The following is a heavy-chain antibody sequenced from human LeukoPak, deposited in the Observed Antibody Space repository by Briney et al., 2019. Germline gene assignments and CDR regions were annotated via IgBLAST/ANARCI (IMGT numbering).Heavy chain of an antibody. CDR1: GYTFTSYY. CDR3: ARDGQREIGWDYYDSSGYYYN. CDR2: INPSGGST. Sequence: ASVKVSCKASGYTFTSYYMHWVRQAPGQGLEWMGIINPSGGSTSYAQKFQGRVTMTRDTSTSTVYMELSSLRSEDTAVYYCARDGQREIGWDYYDSSGYYYNWGQGTLVTVSS. J-gene: IGHJ4*02. D-gene: IGHD3-22*01. V-gene: IGHV1-46*01.